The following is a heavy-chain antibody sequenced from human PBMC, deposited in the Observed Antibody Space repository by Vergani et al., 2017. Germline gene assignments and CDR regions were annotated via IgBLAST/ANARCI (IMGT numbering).Heavy chain of an antibody. CDR3: ARESDAAAAGNFDY. V-gene: IGHV4-34*01. Sequence: QVQLQQWGAGLLKPSETLSLTCAVYGGSFSGYYWSWIRQPPGKGLEWIGEINHSGSTYYNPSLKSRVTISVDTSKNQFSLKLSSVTAADTAVYYCARESDAAAAGNFDYWGQGTLVTVSS. J-gene: IGHJ4*02. CDR1: GGSFSGYY. CDR2: INHSGST. D-gene: IGHD6-13*01.